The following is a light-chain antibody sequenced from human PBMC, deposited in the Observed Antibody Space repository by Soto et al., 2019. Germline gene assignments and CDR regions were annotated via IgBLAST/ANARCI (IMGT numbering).Light chain of an antibody. V-gene: IGKV1-16*02. CDR1: QGIRNY. CDR2: AAF. CDR3: QQYNSLPYT. J-gene: IGKJ2*01. Sequence: DIQMTQSPSSLSASVGDRVTITCRASQGIRNYLAWFQQKPGKAPKSLIFAAFTLQNGVPSKFSGSGSVTDFTLTISSLQPEDSATYFCQQYNSLPYTFGQGTKLEIK.